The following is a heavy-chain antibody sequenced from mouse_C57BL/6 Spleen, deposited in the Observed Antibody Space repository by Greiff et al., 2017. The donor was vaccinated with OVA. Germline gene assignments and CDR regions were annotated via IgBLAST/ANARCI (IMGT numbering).Heavy chain of an antibody. J-gene: IGHJ1*03. CDR2: ISDGGSYT. CDR1: GFTFSSYA. Sequence: EVQRVESGGGLVKPGGSLKLSCAASGFTFSSYAMSWVRQTPEKRLEWVATISDGGSYTYYPDNVKGRFTISRDNAKNNLYLQMSHLKSEDTAMYYCANGVVATRYFDVWGTGTTVTVSS. D-gene: IGHD1-1*01. V-gene: IGHV5-4*01. CDR3: ANGVVATRYFDV.